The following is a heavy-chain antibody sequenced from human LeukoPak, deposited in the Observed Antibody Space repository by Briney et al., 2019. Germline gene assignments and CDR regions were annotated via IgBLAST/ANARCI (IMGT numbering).Heavy chain of an antibody. CDR3: AGDHQDYGANSALWY. Sequence: SETLSLTCTVSGVSISRYYWSWIRQPAGKGLEWIGRIQTSGSTNYNPSLMSRVIMSVDTSKNQFYLKLTSVTAADTAVYYCAGDHQDYGANSALWYWGQGTLVIVSS. CDR2: IQTSGST. J-gene: IGHJ4*02. D-gene: IGHD4-23*01. V-gene: IGHV4-4*07. CDR1: GVSISRYY.